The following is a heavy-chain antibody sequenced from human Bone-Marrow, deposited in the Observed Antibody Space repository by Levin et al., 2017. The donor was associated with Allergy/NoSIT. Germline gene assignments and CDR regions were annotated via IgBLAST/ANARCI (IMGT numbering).Heavy chain of an antibody. CDR1: GFTFSSYW. D-gene: IGHD2-8*02. CDR2: IKHDGSEK. J-gene: IGHJ3*02. CDR3: ARNWRSAFDI. Sequence: GESLKISCAASGFTFSSYWMSWVRQAPGKGLEWVANIKHDGSEKYYVDSVKGRFTISRDNAKNSVYLQMNSLRVEDTAVYYCARNWRSAFDIWGQGTMFTVSS. V-gene: IGHV3-7*04.